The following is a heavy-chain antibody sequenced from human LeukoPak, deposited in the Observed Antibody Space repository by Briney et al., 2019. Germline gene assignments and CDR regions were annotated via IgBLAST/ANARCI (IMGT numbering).Heavy chain of an antibody. Sequence: EASVKVSCKASGYTFTGYYMHWVRQAPGQGLEWMGWINPNSGGTNYAQKFQGRVTMTRDTSISTAYMELSRLRPDDTAVYCCASGVPAAIGLTTGYPYYYGMDVWGQGTTVTVSS. J-gene: IGHJ6*02. CDR1: GYTFTGYY. CDR3: ASGVPAAIGLTTGYPYYYGMDV. V-gene: IGHV1-2*02. D-gene: IGHD2-2*02. CDR2: INPNSGGT.